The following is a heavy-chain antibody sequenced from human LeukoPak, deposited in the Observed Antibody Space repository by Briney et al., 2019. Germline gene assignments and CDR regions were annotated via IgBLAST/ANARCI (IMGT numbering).Heavy chain of an antibody. D-gene: IGHD3-22*01. CDR2: IWYDGSNE. CDR1: GVTFSSYE. CDR3: AKDLPSLYYYDGSGSNDAFDI. V-gene: IGHV3-30*02. J-gene: IGHJ3*02. Sequence: GGSLRLSCAASGVTFSSYEKHWVRQAPGKGLEWVAVIWYDGSNEYYADSVKGRFTISRDNSKNTLYLQMNSLRAEDTAVYYCAKDLPSLYYYDGSGSNDAFDIWGQGTMVTVSS.